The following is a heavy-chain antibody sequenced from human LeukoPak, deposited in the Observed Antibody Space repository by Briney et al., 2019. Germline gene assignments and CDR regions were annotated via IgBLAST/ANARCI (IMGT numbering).Heavy chain of an antibody. CDR2: INHSGST. J-gene: IGHJ4*02. CDR1: GGSFSGYY. V-gene: IGHV4-34*01. CDR3: ARVYCGGDCYSSGPKYYFDY. D-gene: IGHD2-21*02. Sequence: SETLSLTCAVYGGSFSGYYWSWIRQPPGKGLEWIGEINHSGSTNYNPSLKSRVTISVDTSKNQFSLKLSSVTAADTAVYYCARVYCGGDCYSSGPKYYFDYWGQGTLVTVSS.